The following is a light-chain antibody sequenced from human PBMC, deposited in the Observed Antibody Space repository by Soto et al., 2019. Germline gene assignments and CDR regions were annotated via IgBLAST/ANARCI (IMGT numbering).Light chain of an antibody. CDR3: QQYKSYPLT. J-gene: IGKJ4*01. Sequence: DIQLTQSPSTVSASVGDRVTITCRASQSVSTGLAWYQQKPGKAPKLLIYKASILERGVPSRFSGSESGTEFTEFTLIISSLLPDDFATYYCQQYKSYPLTFGGGTKVDIK. CDR1: QSVSTG. V-gene: IGKV1-5*03. CDR2: KAS.